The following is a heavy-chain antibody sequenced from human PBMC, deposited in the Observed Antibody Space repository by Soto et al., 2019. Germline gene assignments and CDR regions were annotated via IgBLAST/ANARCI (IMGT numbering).Heavy chain of an antibody. CDR3: VIHDKTISLDH. CDR2: IGVYHTQT. D-gene: IGHD3-22*01. V-gene: IGHV1-18*04. CDR1: GYFFPDYG. Sequence: QIQMVQSGAEIKEPGASVKVSCKTSGYFFPDYGIDWVRQAPGQGLQWMGWIGVYHTQTKYTPQFQGRVTINSDTSTRTVYMELRSLRSDDTPTYYCVIHDKTISLDHWGPGTRITVSS. J-gene: IGHJ4*02.